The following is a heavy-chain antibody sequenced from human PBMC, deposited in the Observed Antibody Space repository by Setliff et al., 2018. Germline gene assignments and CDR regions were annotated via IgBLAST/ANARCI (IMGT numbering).Heavy chain of an antibody. CDR3: VRLPFTVVRGPAREGYWFDP. CDR1: GYSISSGYY. V-gene: IGHV4-38-2*02. D-gene: IGHD3-10*01. J-gene: IGHJ5*02. Sequence: PSETLSLTCTVSGYSISSGYYWGWIRQPPGKGLEWIGNMYHSGSVYYNPSLKSRVTISVDTSRNQFSLKLTSVTAADTAVYYCVRLPFTVVRGPAREGYWFDPWGQGTLVTVSS. CDR2: MYHSGSV.